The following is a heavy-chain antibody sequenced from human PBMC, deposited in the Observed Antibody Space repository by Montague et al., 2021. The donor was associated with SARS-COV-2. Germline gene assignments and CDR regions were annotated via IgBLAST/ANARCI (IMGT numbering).Heavy chain of an antibody. D-gene: IGHD3-10*01. J-gene: IGHJ6*02. Sequence: SETLSLTCTVSGGSLSGHYWSWIRQPPEKGLEWIGEVNHSASTKXNPSLKSPVTISIDTSKNQFSLKMTSVTAADTAAYYCASGIYASGSYFNRYYYGLNLWGPGTPVIVSS. V-gene: IGHV4-34*01. CDR3: ASGIYASGSYFNRYYYGLNL. CDR2: VNHSAST. CDR1: GGSLSGHY.